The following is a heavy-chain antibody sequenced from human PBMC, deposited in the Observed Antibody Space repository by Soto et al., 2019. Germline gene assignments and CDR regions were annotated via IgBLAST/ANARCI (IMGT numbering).Heavy chain of an antibody. CDR1: GFTFSSYA. CDR3: AKDRSRRTAMANSDY. D-gene: IGHD5-18*01. CDR2: ISGSGGST. V-gene: IGHV3-23*01. Sequence: LRLSCAASGFTFSSYAMSWVRQAPGKGLEWVSAISGSGGSTYYADSVKGRFTISRDNSKNTLYLQMNSLRAEDTAVYYCAKDRSRRTAMANSDYWGQGTLVTVSS. J-gene: IGHJ4*02.